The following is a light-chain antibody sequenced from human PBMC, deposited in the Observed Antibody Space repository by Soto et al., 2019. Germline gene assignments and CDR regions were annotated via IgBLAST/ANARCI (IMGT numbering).Light chain of an antibody. J-gene: IGKJ1*01. CDR3: QQYGSLWT. Sequence: ESVFTQSPGTLSLSPGERATLSCRASQSVSSSYLAWYQQKPGQAPRLLIYGASSRATGIPDRFSGSGSGTDFTLTISRLEPEDFAVYYCQQYGSLWTFGQGTKVDIK. CDR1: QSVSSSY. CDR2: GAS. V-gene: IGKV3-20*01.